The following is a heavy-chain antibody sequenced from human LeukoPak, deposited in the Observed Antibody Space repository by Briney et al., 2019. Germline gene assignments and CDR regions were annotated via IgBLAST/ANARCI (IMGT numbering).Heavy chain of an antibody. CDR2: ISGTGSAT. CDR3: AKAPYSSSWSSYYFDY. D-gene: IGHD6-13*01. V-gene: IGHV3-23*01. Sequence: GGSLRLSCATSGFTFSDYAMSWVRQAPGKGLEWVSVISGTGSATYYADSVKGRFTISRDNSKNTLYLQMNSLRAEDTAVYYCAKAPYSSSWSSYYFDYWGQGTLVTVSS. CDR1: GFTFSDYA. J-gene: IGHJ4*02.